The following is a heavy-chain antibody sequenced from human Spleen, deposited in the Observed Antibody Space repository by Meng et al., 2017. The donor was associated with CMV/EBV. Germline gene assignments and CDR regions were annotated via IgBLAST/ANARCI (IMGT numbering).Heavy chain of an antibody. Sequence: GGSLRLSCAVYGGSFSGYYWSWVRQAPGKGLEWVSAISGSGGSTYYADSVKGRFTISRDNSKNTLYLQMNSLRAEDTAVYYCAKAPRGQQLVDYWGQGTLVTVSS. D-gene: IGHD6-13*01. J-gene: IGHJ4*02. CDR3: AKAPRGQQLVDY. CDR1: GGSFSGYY. V-gene: IGHV3-23*01. CDR2: ISGSGGST.